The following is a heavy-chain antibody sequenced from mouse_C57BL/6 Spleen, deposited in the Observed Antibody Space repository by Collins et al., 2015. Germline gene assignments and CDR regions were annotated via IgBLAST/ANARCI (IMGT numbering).Heavy chain of an antibody. J-gene: IGHJ4*01. CDR3: VRTTVVDAMDY. V-gene: IGHV10-1*02. D-gene: IGHD1-1*01. CDR1: GFTLNTYA. Sequence: EVQLVESGGGLVQPKGSLKLSCAASGFTLNTYAMNWVRQAPGKGLEWVARIRSKSNNYATYYADSVKDRFTISRDDSQSMLYLQMNNLKTEDTAMYYCVRTTVVDAMDYWGQGTSVTVSS. CDR2: IRSKSNNYAT.